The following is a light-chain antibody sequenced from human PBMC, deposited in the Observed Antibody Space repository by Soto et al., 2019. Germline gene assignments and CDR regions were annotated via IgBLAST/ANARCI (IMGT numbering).Light chain of an antibody. CDR3: QQYYSYLWT. CDR1: QGISSY. J-gene: IGKJ1*01. V-gene: IGKV1-8*01. Sequence: AIRMTQSPSSLSASTGDRVTITCRASQGISSYLAWYQQKPGKAPKLLIYAASTLQSGVPSRFSGSGSGTDFNLTISCLQSEDFATYYCQQYYSYLWTFGQGTKVEIK. CDR2: AAS.